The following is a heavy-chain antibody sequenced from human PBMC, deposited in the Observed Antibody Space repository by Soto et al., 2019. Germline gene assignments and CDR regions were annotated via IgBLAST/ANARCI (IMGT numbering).Heavy chain of an antibody. J-gene: IGHJ6*03. V-gene: IGHV4-59*08. CDR2: LYYSGST. Sequence: QVQLQESGPGLVKPSETLSLTCTVSGGSISSDYWTWIRQTPGKGLEWIGYLYYSGSTNYNPSLKIRVIISVAASKTQFYMTLSSVTDEDTALYYCERLDGYYRYMDVWGKGTTVTVSS. D-gene: IGHD3-22*01. CDR3: ERLDGYYRYMDV. CDR1: GGSISSDY.